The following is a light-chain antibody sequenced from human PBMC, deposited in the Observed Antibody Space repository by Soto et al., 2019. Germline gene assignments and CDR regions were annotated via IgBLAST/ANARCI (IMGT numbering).Light chain of an antibody. CDR3: QQYSNSPNT. Sequence: EIVLTQSPGTLSLSPGDRATLSCRTSQSVSSSYLAWYQQKPGQAPRLLIYGTSSRATGIPDRFSGSGSGPDFTLTINRLEPEDFAVYYCQQYSNSPNTFGQGTKVVIE. V-gene: IGKV3-20*01. J-gene: IGKJ2*01. CDR2: GTS. CDR1: QSVSSSY.